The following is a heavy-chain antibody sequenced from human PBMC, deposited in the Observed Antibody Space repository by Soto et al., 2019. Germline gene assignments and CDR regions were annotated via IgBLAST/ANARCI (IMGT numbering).Heavy chain of an antibody. V-gene: IGHV1-3*01. Sequence: ASVKVSCKAFGYTFPSYAMHWVRQAPGQRLGGMGWINAGNGNTKYSQKFQGRVTITRDTSASTAYMELSSLRSEDTAVYYCARENYDILTGYYPPGWFDPWGQGTLVTVSS. J-gene: IGHJ5*02. CDR1: GYTFPSYA. D-gene: IGHD3-9*01. CDR2: INAGNGNT. CDR3: ARENYDILTGYYPPGWFDP.